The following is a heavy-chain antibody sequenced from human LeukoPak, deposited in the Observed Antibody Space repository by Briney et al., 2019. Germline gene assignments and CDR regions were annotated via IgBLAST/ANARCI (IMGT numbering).Heavy chain of an antibody. D-gene: IGHD3-10*01. V-gene: IGHV1-2*02. Sequence: ASVKVSCKASGYTFTGYYMHWVRQAPGQGLEWMGWINPNSGGTNYAQKFQGRVTMTRDTSISTAYMELSRLRSDDTAVYYCARGPRSRRFGELTAQDRFDPWGQGTLVTVSS. CDR2: INPNSGGT. CDR3: ARGPRSRRFGELTAQDRFDP. CDR1: GYTFTGYY. J-gene: IGHJ5*02.